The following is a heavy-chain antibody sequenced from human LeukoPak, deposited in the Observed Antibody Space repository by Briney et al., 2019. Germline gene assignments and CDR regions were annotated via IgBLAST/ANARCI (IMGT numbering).Heavy chain of an antibody. D-gene: IGHD2-15*01. J-gene: IGHJ6*04. V-gene: IGHV3-48*03. CDR3: TKETPQMDV. Sequence: PGGSLRLSCAASGFTFSSYEMNWVRQAPGQGLEWVSYISSTGNTVHYAGSVRGRFTISRDNAKNSLYLQMNRLRAEDTAVYSCTKETPQMDVWGKGTTVIVSS. CDR2: ISSTGNTV. CDR1: GFTFSSYE.